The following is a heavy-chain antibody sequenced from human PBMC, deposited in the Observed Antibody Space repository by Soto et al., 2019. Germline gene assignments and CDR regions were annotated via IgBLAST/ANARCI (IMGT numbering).Heavy chain of an antibody. CDR3: AVASTGNALDL. Sequence: QVQLQESGPRLVKPSQTLSLTCTVSGGSISSAAHYWSWIRQHPGKGLEWIGYVYHSGSSNYNPSLKRRVTMSVDTSKNQFSLNLNSVTAADTAVYYCAVASTGNALDLWGQGTVVTVSS. D-gene: IGHD2-21*01. J-gene: IGHJ3*01. CDR1: GGSISSAAHY. CDR2: VYHSGSS. V-gene: IGHV4-31*03.